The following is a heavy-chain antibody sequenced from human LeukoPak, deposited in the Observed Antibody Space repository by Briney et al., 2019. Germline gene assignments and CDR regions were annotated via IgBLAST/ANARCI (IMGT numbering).Heavy chain of an antibody. Sequence: PGGSLRLSCAASGFIFSNYEINWVRQAPGEGLERVSYISTSGNDIYYADSVKGRFTISRDNAKNSLYLQLNSLRADDTAVYYCARGAQWVLDYWGQGTLVTVSS. D-gene: IGHD1-26*01. J-gene: IGHJ4*02. CDR3: ARGAQWVLDY. CDR2: ISTSGNDI. V-gene: IGHV3-48*03. CDR1: GFIFSNYE.